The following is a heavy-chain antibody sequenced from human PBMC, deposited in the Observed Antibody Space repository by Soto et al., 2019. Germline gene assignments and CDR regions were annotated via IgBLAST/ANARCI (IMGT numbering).Heavy chain of an antibody. CDR2: IIPIFGTA. CDR1: GGTFSSYA. V-gene: IGHV1-69*13. CDR3: ARGSSPGLNSYGYYYYYGMDV. D-gene: IGHD5-18*01. Sequence: SVKVSCKASGGTFSSYAISWVRQAPGQGLEWMGGIIPIFGTANYAQKFQGRVTITADESTSTAYMELSSLRSEDTAVYYCARGSSPGLNSYGYYYYYGMDVWGQGTTVTVSS. J-gene: IGHJ6*02.